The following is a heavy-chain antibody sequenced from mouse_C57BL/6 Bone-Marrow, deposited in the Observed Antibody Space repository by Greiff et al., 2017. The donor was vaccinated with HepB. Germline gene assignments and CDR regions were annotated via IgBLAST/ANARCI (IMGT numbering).Heavy chain of an antibody. CDR3: ARGSSYWYFDV. CDR1: GFTFSDYY. D-gene: IGHD1-1*01. CDR2: INYDGSST. Sequence: DVKLVESEGGLVQPGSSMKLSCTASGFTFSDYYMAWVRQVPEKGLEWVANINYDGSSTYYLDSLKSRFIISRDNAKNILYLQMSSLKSEDTATYYCARGSSYWYFDVWGTGTTVTVSS. J-gene: IGHJ1*03. V-gene: IGHV5-16*01.